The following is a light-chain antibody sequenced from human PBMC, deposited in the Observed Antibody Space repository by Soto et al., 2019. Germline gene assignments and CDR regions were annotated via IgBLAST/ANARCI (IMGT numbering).Light chain of an antibody. J-gene: IGKJ1*01. Sequence: DIQMTQSPSSLSASVGDRVAITCRASQSISSYLNWYQQKPGKAPKLLICAASSLQSGVPSRFSGSGSGTGFTLTISSLQPEDFATYYCQQSYSTPRTFGQGTKVDIK. CDR1: QSISSY. CDR2: AAS. CDR3: QQSYSTPRT. V-gene: IGKV1-39*01.